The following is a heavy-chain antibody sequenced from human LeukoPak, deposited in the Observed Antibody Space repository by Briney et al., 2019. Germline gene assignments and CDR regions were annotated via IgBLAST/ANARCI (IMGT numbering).Heavy chain of an antibody. V-gene: IGHV3-23*01. J-gene: IGHJ4*02. D-gene: IGHD5-24*01. CDR3: AMDSSWLPLKLDY. CDR1: GFTFSSYA. CDR2: ISGSGGST. Sequence: GGSLRLSCAASGFTFSSYAMSWVRQAPGKGLEWVSAISGSGGSTYYADSVKGRFTISRDNSKNTLYLQMNSLRAEDTAVYYCAMDSSWLPLKLDYWGQGTLVTVST.